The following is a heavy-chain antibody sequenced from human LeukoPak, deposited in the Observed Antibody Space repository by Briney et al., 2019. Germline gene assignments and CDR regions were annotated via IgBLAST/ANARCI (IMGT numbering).Heavy chain of an antibody. CDR2: ISSSSSYI. CDR3: AKLAKYFYGWETYYFFEH. CDR1: GFTFDDHG. Sequence: GGSLRLSCAASGFTFDDHGMNWVRQAPGKGLEWVSSISSSSSYIYYADSVKGRFTISRDNAKNSLYLQMNSLRVEDTAVYYCAKLAKYFYGWETYYFFEHWGQGTPVTASS. D-gene: IGHD3-10*01. V-gene: IGHV3-21*01. J-gene: IGHJ4*02.